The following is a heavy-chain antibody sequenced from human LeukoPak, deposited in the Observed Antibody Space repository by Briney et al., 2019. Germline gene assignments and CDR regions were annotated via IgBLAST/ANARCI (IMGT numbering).Heavy chain of an antibody. Sequence: GVSVKVSCKASGGTFSSYVISWVGQAAGQGLEWMGRIIPILGLANYAQKFQGRVTITADKSTSTAYMELTSLRSEDTAVYYCARVGQHIAADAFDIWGQGTMVTVSS. CDR3: ARVGQHIAADAFDI. CDR2: IIPILGLA. CDR1: GGTFSSYV. D-gene: IGHD5-12*01. V-gene: IGHV1-69*04. J-gene: IGHJ3*02.